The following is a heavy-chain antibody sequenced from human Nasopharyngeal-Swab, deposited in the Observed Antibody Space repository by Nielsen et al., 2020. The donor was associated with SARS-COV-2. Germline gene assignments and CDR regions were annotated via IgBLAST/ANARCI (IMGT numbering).Heavy chain of an antibody. CDR3: ARGNVARNYYYGMDV. CDR2: ISSSGNYI. Sequence: GESLKISCAASEFTFSSYNMNWVRQVPGKGLEWVATISSSGNYINYADSVKGRFTISRDNAKNSMYLQMNSLRAEDTAVYYCARGNVARNYYYGMDVWGQGTTVTVSS. V-gene: IGHV3-21*01. J-gene: IGHJ6*02. CDR1: EFTFSSYN.